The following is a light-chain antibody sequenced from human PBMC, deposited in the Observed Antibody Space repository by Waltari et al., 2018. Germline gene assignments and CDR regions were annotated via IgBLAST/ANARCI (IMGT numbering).Light chain of an antibody. Sequence: QSALTQPASVSGSPGQSISISCTGISSDVGGFNFVSWYQQHPGKAPKLMIYDVFNRPSGVSTRCSGSKSDNAASLAISGLQAEDEAVYYCSSYTASPPHVVFGGGTKVTVL. V-gene: IGLV2-14*03. J-gene: IGLJ2*01. CDR1: SSDVGGFNF. CDR3: SSYTASPPHVV. CDR2: DVF.